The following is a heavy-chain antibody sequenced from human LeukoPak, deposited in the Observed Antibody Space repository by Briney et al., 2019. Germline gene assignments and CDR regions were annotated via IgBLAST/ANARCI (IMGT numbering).Heavy chain of an antibody. Sequence: SVKVSCKASGGTFSSYAISWVRQAPGQGLEWMGGIIPIFGTANYAQKFQGRVTITTDESTSTAYMELSSLRSEDTAVYYCARAWRKESTYYYYMDVWGKGTTVTVSS. CDR2: IIPIFGTA. D-gene: IGHD1-1*01. CDR3: ARAWRKESTYYYYMDV. V-gene: IGHV1-69*05. J-gene: IGHJ6*03. CDR1: GGTFSSYA.